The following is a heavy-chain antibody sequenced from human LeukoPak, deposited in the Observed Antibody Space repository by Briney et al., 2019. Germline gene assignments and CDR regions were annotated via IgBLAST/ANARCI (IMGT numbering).Heavy chain of an antibody. J-gene: IGHJ3*02. D-gene: IGHD5-12*01. Sequence: GGSLRLSCAASGFTFSSYSMNWVRQASGKGLEWVGRIRSKANSYATAYAASVKGRFTISRDDSKNTAYLQMNSLKTEDTAVYYCTRLCSGYGTAFDIWGQGTMVTVSS. CDR3: TRLCSGYGTAFDI. CDR1: GFTFSSYS. CDR2: IRSKANSYAT. V-gene: IGHV3-73*01.